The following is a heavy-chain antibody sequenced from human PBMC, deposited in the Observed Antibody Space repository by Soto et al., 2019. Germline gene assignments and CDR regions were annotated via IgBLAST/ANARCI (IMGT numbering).Heavy chain of an antibody. V-gene: IGHV4-4*02. CDR1: GGSIISNNW. CDR2: IYHSGRT. J-gene: IGHJ6*02. D-gene: IGHD3-16*01. CDR3: ATCQLGEYYYAMDV. Sequence: QVQLQESGPGLVKPSGTLSLTCGVSGGSIISNNWWTWVRQSPGKGLEWIGEIYHSGRTKYNPSLKGRVSISIYTSKNQFSLKVNSVTAADTAVYYCATCQLGEYYYAMDVWGQGTTVTVSS.